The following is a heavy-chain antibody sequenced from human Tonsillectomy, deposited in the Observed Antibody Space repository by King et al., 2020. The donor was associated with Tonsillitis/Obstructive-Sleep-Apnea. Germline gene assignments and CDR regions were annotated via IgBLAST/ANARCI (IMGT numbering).Heavy chain of an antibody. CDR3: ARHVYYYDNSGHNFDY. CDR1: GYSFTSYW. V-gene: IGHV5-10-1*03. D-gene: IGHD3-22*01. J-gene: IGHJ4*02. CDR2: IDPSDSYT. Sequence: QLVQSGAEVKKPGESLRISCKGSGYSFTSYWISWVRQMPGKGLEWMGRIDPSDSYTNYSPSFQGHVTISADKSISTAYLQWSSLKASDTAMYYCARHVYYYDNSGHNFDYWGQGTLVTVSS.